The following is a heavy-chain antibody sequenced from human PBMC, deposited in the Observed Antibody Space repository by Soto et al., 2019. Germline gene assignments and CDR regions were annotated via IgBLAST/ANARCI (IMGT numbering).Heavy chain of an antibody. CDR3: AKDRGSRSKAAQIDY. V-gene: IGHV3-23*01. CDR1: GFTFSSYA. J-gene: IGHJ4*02. CDR2: ISGSGGST. D-gene: IGHD2-15*01. Sequence: GGSLRLSCAASGFTFSSYAMSWVRQAPGKGLEWVSAISGSGGSTYYADSVKGRFTISRDNSKNTLYLQMNSLRAEDTAVYYCAKDRGSRSKAAQIDYWGQGTLVTVSS.